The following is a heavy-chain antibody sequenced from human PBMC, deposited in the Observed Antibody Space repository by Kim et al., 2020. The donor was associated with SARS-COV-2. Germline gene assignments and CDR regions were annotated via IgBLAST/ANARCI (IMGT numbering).Heavy chain of an antibody. D-gene: IGHD1-26*01. V-gene: IGHV1-46*01. J-gene: IGHJ3*02. CDR3: ASESPGAKDAFDI. Sequence: AQKFQGRVTMTRDTSTSTVYMELSSLRSEDTAVYYCASESPGAKDAFDIWGQGTMVTVSS.